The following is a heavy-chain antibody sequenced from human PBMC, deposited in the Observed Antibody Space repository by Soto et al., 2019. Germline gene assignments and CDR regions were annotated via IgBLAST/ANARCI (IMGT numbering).Heavy chain of an antibody. D-gene: IGHD2-21*01. CDR3: ARGLHSLFDY. CDR1: GYTFTGYY. CDR2: INPNSGCT. Sequence: ASVKVSFKASGYTFTGYYMHWLRQAPGQGLEWMGWINPNSGCTNYADSVKGRFTISRDNSNNTLYVQMASLRAEDTAVYYCARGLHSLFDYWGQGTLVTVSS. J-gene: IGHJ4*02. V-gene: IGHV1-2*02.